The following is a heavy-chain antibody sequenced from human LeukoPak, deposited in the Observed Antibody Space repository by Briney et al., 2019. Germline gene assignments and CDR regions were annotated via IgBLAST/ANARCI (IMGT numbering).Heavy chain of an antibody. J-gene: IGHJ4*02. CDR2: ISYDGSNK. V-gene: IGHV3-30*19. D-gene: IGHD2-8*01. Sequence: GGSLRLSCAASGSTFSSYGMHWVRQAPGKGLEWVAVISYDGSNKYYADSVKGRFTTSRDNSKNTLYLQMNSLRAEDTAVYYCAREYCTNGVCYLFDYWGQGTLVTVSS. CDR1: GSTFSSYG. CDR3: AREYCTNGVCYLFDY.